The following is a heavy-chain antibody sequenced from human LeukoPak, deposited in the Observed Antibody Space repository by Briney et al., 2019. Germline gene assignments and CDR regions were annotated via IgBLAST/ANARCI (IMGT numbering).Heavy chain of an antibody. CDR3: ASGLWLGELLL. V-gene: IGHV4-34*01. J-gene: IGHJ4*02. CDR2: INHSGST. CDR1: GGSSSGYY. Sequence: SETLSLTCAVYGGSSSGYYWSWIRQPPGKGLEWIGEINHSGSTNYNPSLKSRVTISVDTSKNRFSLKLTSVTAADTAVYYCASGLWLGELLLWGQGTLVSVSS. D-gene: IGHD3-10*01.